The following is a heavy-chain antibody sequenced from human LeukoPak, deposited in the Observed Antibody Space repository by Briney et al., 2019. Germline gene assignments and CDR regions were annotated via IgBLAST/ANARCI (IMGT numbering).Heavy chain of an antibody. J-gene: IGHJ4*02. D-gene: IGHD2-15*01. V-gene: IGHV3-7*01. CDR3: ASDRAYSQFDY. CDR2: IKEDGSDT. CDR1: GFTFSTYW. Sequence: GGSLRLSCAASGFTFSTYWMDWVRQAPGKGLEWVASIKEDGSDTNYVGSVRGRFTVSRDNTKNSLYLQMNSLRADNTAVYYCASDRAYSQFDYWGQGTLVTVSS.